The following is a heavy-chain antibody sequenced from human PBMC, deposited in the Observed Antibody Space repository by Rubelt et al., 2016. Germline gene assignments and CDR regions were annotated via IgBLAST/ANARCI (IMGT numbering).Heavy chain of an antibody. V-gene: IGHV4-39*01. Sequence: GLVQPGGSLRLSCAASGFTFSSYSMNWVRQAPGKGLEWIGSIYYSGSTYYNPSLKSRVTISVDTSKNQFSLKLSSVTAADTAVYYCARHEWELLSGFDYWGQGTLVTVSS. CDR3: ARHEWELLSGFDY. J-gene: IGHJ4*02. CDR1: GFTFSSYSMN. D-gene: IGHD1-26*01. CDR2: IYYSGST.